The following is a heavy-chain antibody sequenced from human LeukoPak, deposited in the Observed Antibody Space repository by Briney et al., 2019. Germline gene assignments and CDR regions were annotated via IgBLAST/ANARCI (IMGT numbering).Heavy chain of an antibody. J-gene: IGHJ6*03. CDR3: ARAGVLGPRYYYYYMDV. CDR1: GGSFSGYY. D-gene: IGHD2-8*02. V-gene: IGHV4-34*01. CDR2: INHSGST. Sequence: PSETLSLTCAVYGGSFSGYYWSWIRQPPGKGLEWIGEINHSGSTNYNPSLKSRVTISVDTSKNQFSLKLSSVTAADTAVYYCARAGVLGPRYYYYYMDVWGKGTTVTVSS.